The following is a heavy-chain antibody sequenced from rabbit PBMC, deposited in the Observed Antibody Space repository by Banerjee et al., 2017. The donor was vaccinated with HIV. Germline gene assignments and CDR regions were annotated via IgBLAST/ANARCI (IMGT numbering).Heavy chain of an antibody. D-gene: IGHD1-1*01. CDR2: IGTGSGST. J-gene: IGHJ4*01. V-gene: IGHV1S40*01. Sequence: QSLEESGGDLVKPGASLTLTCTASGFSFSNSYYICWVRQAPGKGLEWIGCIGTGSGSTYYASWAKGRFTISKTSSTTVTLQMTSLTAADTATYFCAKGGGGFENYFNLWGPGTLVTVS. CDR3: AKGGGGFENYFNL. CDR1: GFSFSNSYY.